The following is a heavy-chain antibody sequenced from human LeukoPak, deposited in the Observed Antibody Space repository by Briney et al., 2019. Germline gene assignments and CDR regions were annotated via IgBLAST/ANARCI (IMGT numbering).Heavy chain of an antibody. J-gene: IGHJ4*02. CDR2: VSLSGLT. Sequence: SETLSLTCGVSGGSITSTNWWSWVRQPPGQGLEWIGEVSLSGLTNYNPSLSSRVIMALDTSKNHLSLHLTSVTAADTAVYYCSRENGASSPFGHWGQGYLVTVLS. CDR3: SRENGASSPFGH. D-gene: IGHD2-8*01. CDR1: GGSITSTNW. V-gene: IGHV4-4*02.